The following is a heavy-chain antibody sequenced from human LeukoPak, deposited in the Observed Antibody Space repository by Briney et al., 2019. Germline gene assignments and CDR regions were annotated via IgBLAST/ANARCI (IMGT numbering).Heavy chain of an antibody. CDR1: GGSISSSNW. CDR3: ARTPGSYDYGDYEGYFDY. V-gene: IGHV4-4*02. D-gene: IGHD4-17*01. CDR2: IYHSGST. J-gene: IGHJ4*02. Sequence: SGTLSLTCAVSGGSISSSNWWSWVRQPPGKGLEWIGEIYHSGSTNYNPSLKSRVTISVDKSKNQFSLKLSSVTAADTPVYYCARTPGSYDYGDYEGYFDYWGQGTLVTVSS.